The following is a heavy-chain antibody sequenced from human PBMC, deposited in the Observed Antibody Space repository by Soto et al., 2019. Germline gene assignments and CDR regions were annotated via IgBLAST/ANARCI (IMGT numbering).Heavy chain of an antibody. V-gene: IGHV2-5*01. CDR2: IYWNDDQ. Sequence: QITLKESGPTLVKPTQSLTLTCTFSGFSLSTYGEGVGWIRQPPGKALEWLALIYWNDDQRYSPSLTSRLTITKDTSKNQVVLTMTNMDPVDTATYYCAHKTRGSIGGWYYFGSWGQGTLVTVSS. D-gene: IGHD2-15*01. CDR1: GFSLSTYGEG. J-gene: IGHJ4*02. CDR3: AHKTRGSIGGWYYFGS.